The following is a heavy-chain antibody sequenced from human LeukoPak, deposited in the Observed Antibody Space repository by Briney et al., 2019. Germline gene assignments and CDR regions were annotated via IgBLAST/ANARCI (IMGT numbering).Heavy chain of an antibody. CDR3: AKVPSSSSGYYPFDY. Sequence: GGSLRLSCAASGFTFSSYGMHWVRQAPGKGLEWVAVISYDGSNKYYADSVKGRFTISRGNSKNTLYLQMNSLRAEDTAVYYCAKVPSSSSGYYPFDYWGQGTLVTVSS. J-gene: IGHJ4*02. CDR2: ISYDGSNK. V-gene: IGHV3-30*18. CDR1: GFTFSSYG. D-gene: IGHD3-22*01.